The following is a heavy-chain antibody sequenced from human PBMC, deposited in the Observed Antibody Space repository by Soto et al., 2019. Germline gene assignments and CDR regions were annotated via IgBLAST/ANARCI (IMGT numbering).Heavy chain of an antibody. CDR2: IWYDGSNK. Sequence: GGSLSLSCAASGLTFSSYGMHWVPQAPGKELEWVAVIWYDGSNKYYADSVKGRFTISRDNSKNTLYLQMNSLRAEDTAVYYCAREAYYDILTDTTPGAFDIWGQGTMVTVSS. V-gene: IGHV3-33*01. CDR3: AREAYYDILTDTTPGAFDI. D-gene: IGHD3-9*01. CDR1: GLTFSSYG. J-gene: IGHJ3*02.